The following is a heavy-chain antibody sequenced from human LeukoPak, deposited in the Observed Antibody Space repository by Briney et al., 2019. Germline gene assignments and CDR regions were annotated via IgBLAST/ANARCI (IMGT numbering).Heavy chain of an antibody. CDR2: ISNDGSNK. Sequence: GGSLRLSCAASGFTLSDYAMQWVRQSPGKGLEWVALISNDGSNKHHADSVKGRFTISRDNSKNTLYLQMNSLRAEDTAVYYCARGAGYNYPYYFDYWGQGTLVTVSS. V-gene: IGHV3-30*14. CDR3: ARGAGYNYPYYFDY. D-gene: IGHD5-24*01. J-gene: IGHJ4*02. CDR1: GFTLSDYA.